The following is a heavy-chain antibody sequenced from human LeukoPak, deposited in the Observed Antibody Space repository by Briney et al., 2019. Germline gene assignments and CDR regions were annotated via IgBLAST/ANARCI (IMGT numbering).Heavy chain of an antibody. Sequence: SETLSLTCAVYGGSFSGYYWSWIRQPPGKGLEWIGEINHSGSTNYNPSLKSRVTISVDTSKNQFSLKLSSVTTADTAVYYCAREGAHYFDYWGQGTLVTVSS. D-gene: IGHD3-16*01. CDR2: INHSGST. J-gene: IGHJ4*02. CDR1: GGSFSGYY. CDR3: AREGAHYFDY. V-gene: IGHV4-34*01.